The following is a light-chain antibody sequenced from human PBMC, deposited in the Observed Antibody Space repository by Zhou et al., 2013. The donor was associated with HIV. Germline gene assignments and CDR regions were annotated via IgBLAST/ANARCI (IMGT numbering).Light chain of an antibody. J-gene: IGKJ2*03. CDR2: AAS. Sequence: AIRITQSPSSLSASTGDRVTITCRASQGISSYLAWYQQKPGKAPKLLIYAASTLQSGVPSRFSGSGSGTDFTFTISSLQPEDIATYYCQQYDNLPYSFGQGTKLEIK. V-gene: IGKV1-8*01. CDR3: QQYDNLPYS. CDR1: QGISSY.